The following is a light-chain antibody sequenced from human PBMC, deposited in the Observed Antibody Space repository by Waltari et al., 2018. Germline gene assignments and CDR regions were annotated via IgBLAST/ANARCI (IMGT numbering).Light chain of an antibody. CDR2: RAS. CDR3: QEYNNWPRMYT. J-gene: IGKJ2*01. CDR1: QCVGSN. V-gene: IGKV3-15*01. Sequence: EIVMTQSPATLSVSPGERATLSCRASQCVGSNLAWYQQKPGQAPRLLIYRASTRATNIPARFSGSGSGTEFNLTISSLQSEDFAVYYCQEYNNWPRMYTFGQGTKLEIK.